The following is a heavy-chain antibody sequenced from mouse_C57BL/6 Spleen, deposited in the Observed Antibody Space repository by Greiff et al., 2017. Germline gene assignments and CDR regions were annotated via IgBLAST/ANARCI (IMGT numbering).Heavy chain of an antibody. CDR2: IHPNSGST. CDR1: GYTFTSYW. V-gene: IGHV1-64*01. Sequence: QVHVKQPGAELVKPGASVKLSCKASGYTFTSYWMHWVKQRPGQGLEWIGMIHPNSGSTNYNEKFKSKATLTVDKSSSTAYMQLSSLTSEDSAVYYCARKKDLYALDYWGQGTSVTVSS. J-gene: IGHJ4*01. CDR3: ARKKDLYALDY.